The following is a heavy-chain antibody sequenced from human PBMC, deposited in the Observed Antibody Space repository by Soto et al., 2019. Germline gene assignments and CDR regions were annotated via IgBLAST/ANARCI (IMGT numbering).Heavy chain of an antibody. CDR1: GFTFSTYA. CDR2: ISYDANNK. V-gene: IGHV3-30-3*01. Sequence: QVQLVESGGGVVQPGRSLRLSCAASGFTFSTYAMHWVRRAPGKGLEWMAVISYDANNKYYADSVKGRFTISRDNSKNTLSLQLNSLRAEDTALYYCAGDGGSYWGHGTMVIVSS. CDR3: AGDGGSY. D-gene: IGHD3-10*01. J-gene: IGHJ3*01.